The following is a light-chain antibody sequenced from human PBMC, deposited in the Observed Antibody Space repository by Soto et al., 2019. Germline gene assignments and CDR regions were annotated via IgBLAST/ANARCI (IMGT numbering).Light chain of an antibody. CDR2: GAS. V-gene: IGKV3-20*01. Sequence: EIVLTQSPGTQSLSPGERATLCCRASQSVSNNYLAWYQQNPGQAPRLLIYGASNRATGIPDRFSGSGSGTDFTLTISRLEPEDFAVYYCQQYGSSGTFGQGTK. J-gene: IGKJ1*01. CDR3: QQYGSSGT. CDR1: QSVSNNY.